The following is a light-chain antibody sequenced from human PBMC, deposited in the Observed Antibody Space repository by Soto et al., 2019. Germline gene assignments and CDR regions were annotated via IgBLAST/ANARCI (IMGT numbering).Light chain of an antibody. Sequence: QSVLTQPRSVSGSPGQSVTISCTGTSSDVGGYNYVSWYQQHPGKAPKLMIYDVSKRPSGVPDRFSGSKSGNTASLTISGLQAEDEADYYCCSYAGSYTLPFGTGTRSPS. CDR3: CSYAGSYTLP. V-gene: IGLV2-11*01. CDR2: DVS. CDR1: SSDVGGYNY. J-gene: IGLJ1*01.